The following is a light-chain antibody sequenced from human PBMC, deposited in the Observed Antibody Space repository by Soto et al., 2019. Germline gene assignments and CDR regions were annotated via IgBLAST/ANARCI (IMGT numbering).Light chain of an antibody. V-gene: IGLV1-44*01. CDR1: TSNIGRST. J-gene: IGLJ1*01. CDR3: ATWNDGVFV. Sequence: SVLTQPPSASGTPGQRVTISCSGSTSNIGRSTVSWYQQFPGAAPKLLIYSNTQRPLGVPVRFSGSKSDTSASLAISGLQSEDEADYYCATWNDGVFVFGSGTKVTVL. CDR2: SNT.